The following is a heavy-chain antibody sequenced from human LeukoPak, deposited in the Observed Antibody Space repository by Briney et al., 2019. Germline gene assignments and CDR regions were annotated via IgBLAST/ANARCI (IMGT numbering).Heavy chain of an antibody. J-gene: IGHJ6*02. CDR3: ARARFSAALGYGMDV. D-gene: IGHD6-13*01. Sequence: SVKVSCKASGGTFNSYTISWVRQAPGQGLEWMGGIIPIFGTASYAQKFQGRVTVTADESTSTAYMELSSLRSEDTAVYYCARARFSAALGYGMDVWGQGTTVTVSS. CDR1: GGTFNSYT. CDR2: IIPIFGTA. V-gene: IGHV1-69*13.